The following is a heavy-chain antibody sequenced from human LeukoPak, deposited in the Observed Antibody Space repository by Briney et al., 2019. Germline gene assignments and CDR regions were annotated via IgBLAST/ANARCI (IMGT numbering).Heavy chain of an antibody. CDR2: IYTSGST. J-gene: IGHJ4*02. V-gene: IGHV4-4*07. Sequence: IPSETLSLTCTVSGGSISNYYWSWIRQPAGKGLEWIGRIYTSGSTHFNPSLKSRVTMSLDTSKNQFSLKLSSVTAADTAVYYCARVRSYGGYYGSGTFDYWGQGTLVTVSS. D-gene: IGHD3-10*01. CDR3: ARVRSYGGYYGSGTFDY. CDR1: GGSISNYY.